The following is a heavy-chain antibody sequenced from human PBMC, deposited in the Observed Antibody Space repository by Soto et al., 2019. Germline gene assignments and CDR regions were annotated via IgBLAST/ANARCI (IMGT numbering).Heavy chain of an antibody. CDR1: GFTFSNYA. Sequence: EVQMLESGGGLVHPGGSLRLSCAASGFTFSNYAMNWVRQAPGKGLEWVSSISGSGRNTYYADSVKGRLTISRDRSKNTLYLQMNSLRVEDTGVYYCAKDLSGSGSFTSYYHDGMDVWGQGTTVTVSS. J-gene: IGHJ6*02. CDR2: ISGSGRNT. V-gene: IGHV3-23*01. D-gene: IGHD3-10*01. CDR3: AKDLSGSGSFTSYYHDGMDV.